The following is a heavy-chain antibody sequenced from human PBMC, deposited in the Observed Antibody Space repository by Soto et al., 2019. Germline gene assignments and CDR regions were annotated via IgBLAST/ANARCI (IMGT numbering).Heavy chain of an antibody. Sequence: GGSLRLSCAASGFTFSSYAMSWVRQAPGKGLQWVSAISGSGGSTYYADSVKGRFTTSRDNSKNTLYLQMNSLRAEDTAVYYCAKDQWTTVTTRSWFDPWGQGTLVTVSS. CDR2: ISGSGGST. J-gene: IGHJ5*02. CDR1: GFTFSSYA. V-gene: IGHV3-23*01. CDR3: AKDQWTTVTTRSWFDP. D-gene: IGHD4-17*01.